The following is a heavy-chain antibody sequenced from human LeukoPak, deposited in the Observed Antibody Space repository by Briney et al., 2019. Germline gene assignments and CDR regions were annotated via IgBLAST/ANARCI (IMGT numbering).Heavy chain of an antibody. CDR3: AKAVAKYYDILTGPTSIYYYGMDV. CDR1: GFTFSSYG. Sequence: GGSLRLSCAASGFTFSSYGMHWVRQAPGKGLEWVAVISYDGSNKYYADSVKGRFTISRDNSKNTLYLQMNSLRAEDTAVYYCAKAVAKYYDILTGPTSIYYYGMDVWGQGTTVTVSS. D-gene: IGHD3-9*01. J-gene: IGHJ6*02. CDR2: ISYDGSNK. V-gene: IGHV3-30*18.